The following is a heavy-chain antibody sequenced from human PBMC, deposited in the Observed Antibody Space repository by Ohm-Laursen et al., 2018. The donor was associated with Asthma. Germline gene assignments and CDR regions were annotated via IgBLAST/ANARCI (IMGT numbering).Heavy chain of an antibody. CDR1: GFTFSSYA. Sequence: SLRLSCAASGFTFSSYALNWVRQAPGKGLDWVSYINGDSKSIHYGDSVRGRFTISRDNAKNSLYLQMNNLRDEDTAVYYCARADSSNWDFDYWGPGTQVTV. J-gene: IGHJ4*02. CDR3: ARADSSNWDFDY. CDR2: INGDSKSI. D-gene: IGHD6-13*01. V-gene: IGHV3-48*02.